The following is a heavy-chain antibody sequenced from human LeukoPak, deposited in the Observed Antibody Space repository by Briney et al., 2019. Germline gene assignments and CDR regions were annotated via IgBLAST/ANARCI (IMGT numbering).Heavy chain of an antibody. D-gene: IGHD6-19*01. V-gene: IGHV3-23*01. Sequence: AGGSLRLSCAASGFTFSSYAMSWVRRAPGKGLEWVSAISGSTGSTYYADSVKGRFTISRDNSKSTLYLQMNSLRAEDTAVYYCAKDDHGGSGWRDYFDYWGQGTLVTVSS. CDR1: GFTFSSYA. J-gene: IGHJ4*02. CDR3: AKDDHGGSGWRDYFDY. CDR2: ISGSTGST.